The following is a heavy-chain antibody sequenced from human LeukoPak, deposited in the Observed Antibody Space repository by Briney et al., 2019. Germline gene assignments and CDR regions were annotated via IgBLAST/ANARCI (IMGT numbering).Heavy chain of an antibody. CDR2: IYSGGSI. D-gene: IGHD3-10*01. CDR1: GFTVSNNY. V-gene: IGHV3-53*01. J-gene: IGHJ4*02. Sequence: GGSLRLSCAASGFTVSNNYMNWVRQAPGKGLEWVSVIYSGGSIYYADSVKGRFTISRDNSKNTLYLQMNSLRAEDTAVYYCAKSNYYGSGRPDYWGQGTLVTVSS. CDR3: AKSNYYGSGRPDY.